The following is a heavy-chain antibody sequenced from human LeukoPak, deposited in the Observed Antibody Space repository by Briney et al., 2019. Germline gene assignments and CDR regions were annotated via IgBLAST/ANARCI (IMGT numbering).Heavy chain of an antibody. CDR3: ARGQGYSGGADY. J-gene: IGHJ4*02. D-gene: IGHD5-12*01. Sequence: PSETLSLTCAVYGGSFSGYYWSWIRQPPGKGLEGIGEINHSGSTNYNPSLKSRVTISVDTSKNQFSLKLSSVTAPDTAVYYCARGQGYSGGADYWGQGTLVTVSS. CDR1: GGSFSGYY. CDR2: INHSGST. V-gene: IGHV4-34*01.